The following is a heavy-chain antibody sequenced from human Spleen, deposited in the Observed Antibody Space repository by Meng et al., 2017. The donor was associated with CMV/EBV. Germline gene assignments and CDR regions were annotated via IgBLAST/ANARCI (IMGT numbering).Heavy chain of an antibody. CDR1: GYTFTSYD. V-gene: IGHV1-8*01. CDR3: ARDQGDVDTAMVITYYGTDV. Sequence: ASVKVSCKASGYTFTSYDINWVRQATGQGLEWMGWMNPNSGNTGYAQKFQGRVTMTRNTSISTAYMELSSLRSEDTAVYYCARDQGDVDTAMVITYYGTDVWGQGTTVTVSS. D-gene: IGHD5-18*01. J-gene: IGHJ6*02. CDR2: MNPNSGNT.